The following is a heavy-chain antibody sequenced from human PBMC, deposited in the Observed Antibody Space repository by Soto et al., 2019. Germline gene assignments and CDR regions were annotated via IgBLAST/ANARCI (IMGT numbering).Heavy chain of an antibody. CDR2: TYYRSRWYN. CDR1: GDSVSGNSAA. J-gene: IGHJ6*02. Sequence: SQTLSLTCAISGDSVSGNSAAWNWIRQSPSRGLEWLGRTYYRSRWYNDYAVSVKSRITVTPDTSKNQFSLHLNSVTPEDTAVYYCARDVTMVRGVTTQSYYYYGMDVWGQGTTVTVSS. V-gene: IGHV6-1*01. D-gene: IGHD3-10*01. CDR3: ARDVTMVRGVTTQSYYYYGMDV.